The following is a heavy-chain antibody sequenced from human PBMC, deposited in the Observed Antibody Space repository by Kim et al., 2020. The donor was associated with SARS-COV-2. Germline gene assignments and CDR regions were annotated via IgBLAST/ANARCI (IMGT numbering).Heavy chain of an antibody. J-gene: IGHJ4*02. D-gene: IGHD3-22*01. Sequence: GGSLRLSCAASGFTFSSYAMSWVRQAPGKGLEWVSAISGSGGGTYYADSVKGRFTISRDNSKNTLYLQMNSLRAEDTAVYYCAIDTMIVVGKAGQFDCCGQGTLVTVSS. V-gene: IGHV3-23*01. CDR1: GFTFSSYA. CDR3: AIDTMIVVGKAGQFDC. CDR2: ISGSGGGT.